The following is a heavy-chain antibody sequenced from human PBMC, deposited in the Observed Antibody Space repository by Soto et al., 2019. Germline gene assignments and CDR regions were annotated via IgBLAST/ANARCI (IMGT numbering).Heavy chain of an antibody. V-gene: IGHV3-23*01. CDR2: ISDSGGTT. CDR3: AQRGGTGYYGPFGY. J-gene: IGHJ4*02. Sequence: EVQLLESGGGLVQPGGSLRLSCAASGFTFSTYAMSWVRQAPGKGLEWVSGISDSGGTTYYADSVKGRFTISRDNSKDTLHLQMNNLSGEDTALYYCAQRGGTGYYGPFGYWGQGTLVTVSS. D-gene: IGHD3-22*01. CDR1: GFTFSTYA.